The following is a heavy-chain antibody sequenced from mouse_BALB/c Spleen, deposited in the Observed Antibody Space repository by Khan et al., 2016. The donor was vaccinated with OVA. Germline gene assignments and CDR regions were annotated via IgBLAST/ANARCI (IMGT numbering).Heavy chain of an antibody. Sequence: QVRLQQSGAELARPGASVKMSCKASGYTFTTYTIHWVKQRPGQGLEWIGYIIPSTDYTTYNQKFKDKATLTADKSSSTAYMQLSSLTSDDSAVYSCSKEGAYYRSDGWFAYWGQGTLVTVSA. V-gene: IGHV1-4*01. CDR3: SKEGAYYRSDGWFAY. D-gene: IGHD2-14*01. CDR2: IIPSTDYT. J-gene: IGHJ3*01. CDR1: GYTFTTYT.